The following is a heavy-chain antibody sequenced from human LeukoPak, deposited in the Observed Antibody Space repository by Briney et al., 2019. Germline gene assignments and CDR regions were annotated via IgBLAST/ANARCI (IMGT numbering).Heavy chain of an antibody. D-gene: IGHD6-13*01. CDR1: GGSISSYY. CDR2: IYYSGST. V-gene: IGHV4-59*01. J-gene: IGHJ4*02. CDR3: ARASSSWTVFDY. Sequence: SETLSLTCTVSGGSISSYYWSWIRQPPGKGLEWIGFIYYSGSTNYNPSLKSRVTISVDTSKNQFSLKLSSVTAADTALYYCARASSSWTVFDYWGQGTLVTASS.